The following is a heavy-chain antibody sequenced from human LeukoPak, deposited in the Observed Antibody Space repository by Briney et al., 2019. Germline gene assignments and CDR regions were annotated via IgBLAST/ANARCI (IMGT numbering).Heavy chain of an antibody. CDR1: GFTFSSYS. CDR2: ISSSRSYI. CDR3: ARDRYEGGWHKHFDY. V-gene: IGHV3-21*01. J-gene: IGHJ4*02. Sequence: PGGSLRLSCAASGFTFSSYSMNWVRQAPGKGLEWVSSISSSRSYIYYADSVKGRFTISRDNAKNSLYLQMNSLRAEDTAVYYCARDRYEGGWHKHFDYWGQGTLVTVSS. D-gene: IGHD6-19*01.